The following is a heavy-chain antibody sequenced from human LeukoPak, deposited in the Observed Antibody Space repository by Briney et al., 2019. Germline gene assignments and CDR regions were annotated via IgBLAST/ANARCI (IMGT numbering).Heavy chain of an antibody. D-gene: IGHD4-23*01. CDR3: AREFFYGGNFDY. V-gene: IGHV3-30*02. CDR1: GFTFGNYD. CDR2: IRHDGTNK. J-gene: IGHJ4*02. Sequence: GGSLRLSCAASGFTFGNYDMHWVRQPPGKGLEWLAFIRHDGTNKYYADSVQGRFTISRDNSKNTLYMQMISLRPEDTAVYYCAREFFYGGNFDYWGQGTLVTVSS.